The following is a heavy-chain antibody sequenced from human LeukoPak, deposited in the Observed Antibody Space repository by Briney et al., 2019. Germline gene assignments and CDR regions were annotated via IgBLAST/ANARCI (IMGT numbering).Heavy chain of an antibody. CDR2: INPNSGGT. CDR1: GYTFTGYY. V-gene: IGHV1-2*02. CDR3: ARGQHLYACSGGSCYGLFDY. Sequence: ASVKVSRKASGYTFTGYYMHWVRQAPGQGLEWMGWINPNSGGTNYAQKFQGRVTMTRDTSISTAYMELSRLRSDDTAVYYCARGQHLYACSGGSCYGLFDYWGQGTLVTVSS. J-gene: IGHJ4*02. D-gene: IGHD2-15*01.